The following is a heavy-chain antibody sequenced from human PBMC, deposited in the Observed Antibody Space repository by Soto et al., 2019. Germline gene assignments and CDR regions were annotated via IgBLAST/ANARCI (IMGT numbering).Heavy chain of an antibody. CDR2: ISGNKMTT. Sequence: EIQLLESGGGLARPGGSLRFSCVASGFSFSDYGMSWVRQSPQKTLEWVASISGNKMTTFYPDSVKGRFFISRDNSDNTLHLQMNSLRDDDTAIYYCAKRRLNTITSLSDYWGQGVQVTVSS. J-gene: IGHJ4*02. D-gene: IGHD2-2*01. V-gene: IGHV3-23*01. CDR1: GFSFSDYG. CDR3: AKRRLNTITSLSDY.